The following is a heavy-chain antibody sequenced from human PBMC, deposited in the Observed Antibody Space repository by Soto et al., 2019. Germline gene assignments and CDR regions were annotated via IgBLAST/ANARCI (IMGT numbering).Heavy chain of an antibody. Sequence: GASVKVSCKASGYTFTVYYMHWVRQAPGQGFEWMGWFNPNTGATHYAQKFQGRVTMTRDTSISTAYMELSRLRSDDTAVYYCAKEHRFCSGGSCAIDFWGQGTLVTVSS. CDR3: AKEHRFCSGGSCAIDF. CDR1: GYTFTVYY. D-gene: IGHD2-15*01. J-gene: IGHJ4*02. CDR2: FNPNTGAT. V-gene: IGHV1-2*02.